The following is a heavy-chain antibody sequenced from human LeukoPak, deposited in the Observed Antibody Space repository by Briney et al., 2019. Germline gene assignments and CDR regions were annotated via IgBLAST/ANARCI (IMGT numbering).Heavy chain of an antibody. J-gene: IGHJ6*03. D-gene: IGHD3-10*01. CDR2: IYYSGST. Sequence: SQTLSLTCTVSGGSISSSSYYWGWIRQPPGKGLEWIGSIYYSGSTYYNPSLKSRVTISVDTSKNQFSLKLSSVTAADTAVYYCARAILGPGTYGSGGDYYYYYYMDVWGKGTTVTISS. CDR3: ARAILGPGTYGSGGDYYYYYYMDV. CDR1: GGSISSSSYY. V-gene: IGHV4-39*07.